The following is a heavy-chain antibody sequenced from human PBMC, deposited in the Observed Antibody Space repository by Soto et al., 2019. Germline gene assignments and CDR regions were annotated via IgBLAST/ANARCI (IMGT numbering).Heavy chain of an antibody. CDR3: GKDRRPDCIWTFDL. Sequence: PGGSLRLPCAASGLTLRTYTLDAVRQSAGMGLEWLAGISPGGSTYYANTVKGRITMSRGHAQSSVFLQMSGLRDVDSAVYYCGKDRRPDCIWTFDLWGQGTLVTVSS. D-gene: IGHD3-9*01. CDR1: GLTLRTYT. CDR2: ISPGGST. J-gene: IGHJ4*02. V-gene: IGHV3-23*01.